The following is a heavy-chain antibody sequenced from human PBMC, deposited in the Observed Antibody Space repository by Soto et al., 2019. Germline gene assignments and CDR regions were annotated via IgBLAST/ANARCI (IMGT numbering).Heavy chain of an antibody. CDR2: IYSGGST. CDR3: ARSVLGPSSALRYFAWLPFDY. J-gene: IGHJ4*02. D-gene: IGHD3-9*01. V-gene: IGHV3-53*02. Sequence: EVQLVETGGGLIQPGGSLRLSCAASGFTVSSNYMSWVRQAPGKGLEWVSVIYSGGSTYYADSVKGRFTISRDNSKNTLYLQMNSLRAEDTAVYYCARSVLGPSSALRYFAWLPFDYWGQGTLVTVSS. CDR1: GFTVSSNY.